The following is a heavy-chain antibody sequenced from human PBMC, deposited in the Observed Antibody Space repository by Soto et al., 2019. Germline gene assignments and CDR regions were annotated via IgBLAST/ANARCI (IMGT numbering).Heavy chain of an antibody. V-gene: IGHV3-13*05. CDR2: ISAAGDP. CDR1: GFTFRNYD. J-gene: IGHJ6*02. Sequence: EVQLVESGGGLVQPGGSLRLSCEASGFTFRNYDMHWVRQGTGKGLEWVSGISAAGDPDYADSVEGRFTISRENAQNSVFLPMNSLRVGDTAVYYCARTVRDFYGLDVWGQGTTVVVSS. CDR3: ARTVRDFYGLDV.